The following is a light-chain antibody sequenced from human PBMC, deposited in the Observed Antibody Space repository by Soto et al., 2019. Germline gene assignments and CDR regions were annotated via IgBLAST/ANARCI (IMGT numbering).Light chain of an antibody. CDR2: GAS. CDR1: HSVTSGY. CDR3: QQYVTSAIT. J-gene: IGKJ5*01. V-gene: IGKV3-20*01. Sequence: IVLTQYPGTLTLSPGARATLSTRASHSVTSGYLAWYQQKPGQTPRLLISGASSRATGIAERFSGSGAGTDFTLTISRLEPEDFALYYWQQYVTSAITFGQGTRLEI.